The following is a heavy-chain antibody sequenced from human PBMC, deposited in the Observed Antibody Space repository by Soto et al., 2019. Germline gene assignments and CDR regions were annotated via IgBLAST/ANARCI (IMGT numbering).Heavy chain of an antibody. V-gene: IGHV1-69*06. CDR2: IIPIFGTA. J-gene: IGHJ5*02. CDR3: AVGSIFGEFRP. D-gene: IGHD3-10*02. Sequence: ASVKVSCKAAGGTFSSYAISWVLQAPGQGLEWMGGIIPIFGTANYAQKFQGRVTITADKSTSTAYMELSSLRSEDTAVYYCAVGSIFGEFRPWGQGTLVTVSS. CDR1: GGTFSSYA.